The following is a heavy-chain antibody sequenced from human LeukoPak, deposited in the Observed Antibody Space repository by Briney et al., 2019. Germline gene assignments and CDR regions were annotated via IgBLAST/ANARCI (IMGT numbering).Heavy chain of an antibody. D-gene: IGHD6-13*01. J-gene: IGHJ6*02. Sequence: ASVKVSCKVSGYTLTELSMHWVRQAPGKGLEWMGGFDPEDGETIYAQKFQGRVTMTEGTSTDTAYMELSSLRSEDTAVYYCATVAGYSSSWYRGQYYYGMDVWGQGTTVTVSS. V-gene: IGHV1-24*01. CDR3: ATVAGYSSSWYRGQYYYGMDV. CDR1: GYTLTELS. CDR2: FDPEDGET.